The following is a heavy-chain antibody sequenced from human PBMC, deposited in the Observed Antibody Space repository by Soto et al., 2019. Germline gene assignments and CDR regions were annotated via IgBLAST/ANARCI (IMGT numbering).Heavy chain of an antibody. J-gene: IGHJ6*02. D-gene: IGHD4-17*01. Sequence: ASVKVSCKASGYTFTSYAMHWVRQAPGQRLEWMGWINAGNGNTKYSQKFQGRFTISRDNGQNTLYLQMNGLRDEDTAVYYCARDRDYGDHSSVASAMDVWGQGTTVTVSS. CDR2: INAGNGNT. CDR3: ARDRDYGDHSSVASAMDV. CDR1: GYTFTSYA. V-gene: IGHV1-3*01.